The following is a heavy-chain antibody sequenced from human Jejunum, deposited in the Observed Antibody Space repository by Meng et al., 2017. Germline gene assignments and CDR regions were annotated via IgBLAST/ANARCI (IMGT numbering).Heavy chain of an antibody. D-gene: IGHD5-12*01. J-gene: IGHJ4*02. CDR3: AKGEVTHSGYEEPEFDY. CDR1: DFIFSNYA. V-gene: IGHV3-23*01. CDR2: ISHSGGIT. Sequence: GESLKISCAASDFIFSNYAMNWVRQAPGKGLEWVSLISHSGGITYYGDSVKGRFTVSRDNSKNTLYLQMNSLRAEDTAVYYCAKGEVTHSGYEEPEFDYWGQGILVTVSS.